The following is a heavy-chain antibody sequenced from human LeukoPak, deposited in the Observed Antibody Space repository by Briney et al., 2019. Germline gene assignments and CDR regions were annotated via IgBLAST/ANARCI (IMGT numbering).Heavy chain of an antibody. CDR2: IRYDGSNK. D-gene: IGHD3-3*01. Sequence: PGGSLRLSCAASGFTFSSYGMHWVRQAPGKGLEWVAFIRYDGSNKYYADSVKGRFTISRDNAKNSLYLQMNSLRAEDTAVYYCASFSYYDFWSGPDAFDIWGQGTMVTVSS. V-gene: IGHV3-30*02. J-gene: IGHJ3*02. CDR3: ASFSYYDFWSGPDAFDI. CDR1: GFTFSSYG.